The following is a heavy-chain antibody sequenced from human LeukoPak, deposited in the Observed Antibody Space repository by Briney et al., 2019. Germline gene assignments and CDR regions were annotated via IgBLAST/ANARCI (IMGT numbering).Heavy chain of an antibody. D-gene: IGHD2-2*01. J-gene: IGHJ4*02. CDR2: IYYSGST. V-gene: IGHV4-59*01. Sequence: SETLSLTCTVSGGSISSYYWSWIRQPPGKGLEWIGCIYYSGSTNYNPSLKSRVTISVDTSKNQFSLKLSSVTAADTAVYYCARGLGYCSSTSCYHNAGPFDYWGQGTLVTVSS. CDR3: ARGLGYCSSTSCYHNAGPFDY. CDR1: GGSISSYY.